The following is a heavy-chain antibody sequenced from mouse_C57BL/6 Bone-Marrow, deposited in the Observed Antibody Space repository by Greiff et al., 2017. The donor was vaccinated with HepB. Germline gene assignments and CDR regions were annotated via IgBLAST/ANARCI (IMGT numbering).Heavy chain of an antibody. CDR2: ISYDGSN. J-gene: IGHJ1*03. CDR1: GYSITSGYY. D-gene: IGHD1-1*01. CDR3: ASYPHYYGSSPWYFDV. Sequence: EVQLQESGPGLVKPSQSLSLTCSVTGYSITSGYYWNWIRQFPGNKLEWMGYISYDGSNNYNPSLKNRISITRDTSKNQFFLKLNSVTTEDTATYYCASYPHYYGSSPWYFDVWGTGTTVTVSS. V-gene: IGHV3-6*01.